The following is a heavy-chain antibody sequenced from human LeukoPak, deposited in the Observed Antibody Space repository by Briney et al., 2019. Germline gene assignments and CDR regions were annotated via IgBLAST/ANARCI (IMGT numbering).Heavy chain of an antibody. CDR3: ARHPFSTPFDY. Sequence: SETLSLTCSVSGGSTSGFYWSWIRQPPGKGLEWIGYIYYSGDSNSNPSLKSRVTMSLDTSKNQFSLRLSSVTAADTAVYYCARHPFSTPFDYWGRGTLVTVSS. V-gene: IGHV4-59*08. CDR1: GGSTSGFY. J-gene: IGHJ4*02. D-gene: IGHD2/OR15-2a*01. CDR2: IYYSGDS.